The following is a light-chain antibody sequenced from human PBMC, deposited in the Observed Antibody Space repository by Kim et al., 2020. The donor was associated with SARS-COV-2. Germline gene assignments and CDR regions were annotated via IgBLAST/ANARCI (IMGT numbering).Light chain of an antibody. CDR1: QKINSY. V-gene: IGKV1-39*01. CDR3: QQTYNTPIT. J-gene: IGKJ4*01. Sequence: DIQMTQSPSSLYASVGDTVAITCRASQKINSYLNWYQQKPGKAPKLLIYAASSLESGVPSRFSGSGFGTDFTLTISSLQPEDFATYYCQQTYNTPITFGAGTKVDIK. CDR2: AAS.